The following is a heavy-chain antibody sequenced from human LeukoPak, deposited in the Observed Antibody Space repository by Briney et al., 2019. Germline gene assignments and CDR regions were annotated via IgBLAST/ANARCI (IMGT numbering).Heavy chain of an antibody. V-gene: IGHV4-59*01. CDR3: ARDXXGSWYGS. J-gene: IGHJ5*01. CDR1: GVSIRNYY. Sequence: LTCTVSGVSIRNYYWSWLRQPPGKGLEWIGYVYYSGSTNYNPSLKSRVSISLDTSKNQVSLNLTSVTAADTAVYYCARDXXGSWYGSWGQGILXXVSS. CDR2: VYYSGST.